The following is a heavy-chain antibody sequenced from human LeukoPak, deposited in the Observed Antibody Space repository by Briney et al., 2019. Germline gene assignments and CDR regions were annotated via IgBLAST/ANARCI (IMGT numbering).Heavy chain of an antibody. CDR1: GGSISSGSYY. CDR3: ARDKLGYCSSTSCAARGFDY. Sequence: SQTLSLTCTVSGGSISSGSYYWSWIRQPAGKVLEWIGRLYTSGSTNYNPSLKSRVTISVDTSENQCSLKLSSVTAADTAVYYCARDKLGYCSSTSCAARGFDYWGQGTLVTVSS. V-gene: IGHV4-61*02. D-gene: IGHD2-2*01. J-gene: IGHJ4*02. CDR2: LYTSGST.